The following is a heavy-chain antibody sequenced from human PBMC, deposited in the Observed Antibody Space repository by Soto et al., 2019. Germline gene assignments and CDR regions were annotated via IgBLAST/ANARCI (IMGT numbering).Heavy chain of an antibody. CDR2: INAGNGNT. CDR1: GYTFTSYA. J-gene: IGHJ2*01. Sequence: ASVKVSCKASGYTFTSYAMHWVRQAPGQRLEWMGWINAGNGNTKYSQKFQGRVTITRDTSASTAYMELSSLRSEDTAVYYCAYLAGYSSSDWYFDLWGRVTLVTVSS. D-gene: IGHD6-13*01. CDR3: AYLAGYSSSDWYFDL. V-gene: IGHV1-3*01.